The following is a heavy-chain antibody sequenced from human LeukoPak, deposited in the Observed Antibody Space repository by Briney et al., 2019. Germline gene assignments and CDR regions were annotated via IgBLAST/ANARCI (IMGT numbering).Heavy chain of an antibody. J-gene: IGHJ4*02. CDR1: GFTFSSYG. CDR3: AKGVIRAAAALDY. Sequence: PGGSLRLSCAASGFTFSSYGMHWVRQAPGKGLEWVAFIRYDGSNKYYADSVKGRFTISRDNSKNTLYLQMNSLRAEDTAVYYCAKGVIRAAAALDYWGQGTLVTVSS. D-gene: IGHD6-25*01. CDR2: IRYDGSNK. V-gene: IGHV3-30*02.